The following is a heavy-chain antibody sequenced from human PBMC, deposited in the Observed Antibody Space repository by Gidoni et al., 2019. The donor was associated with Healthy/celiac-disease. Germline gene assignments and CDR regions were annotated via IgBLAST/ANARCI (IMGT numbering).Heavy chain of an antibody. D-gene: IGHD3-3*01. CDR2: ISYDGSNK. CDR3: ARGAYYDFWSGFYV. Sequence: QVQLVESGGGVVQPGRSLRLSFAASGFTFSSYAMHWVRQAPGKGLEWVAVISYDGSNKYYADTVKGRFTISRDNSKNTLYLQMNSLRAEDTAVYYCARGAYYDFWSGFYVWGQGTTVTVSS. V-gene: IGHV3-30*04. CDR1: GFTFSSYA. J-gene: IGHJ6*02.